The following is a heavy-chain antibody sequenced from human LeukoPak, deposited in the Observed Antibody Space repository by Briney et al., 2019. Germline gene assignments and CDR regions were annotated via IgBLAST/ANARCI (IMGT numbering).Heavy chain of an antibody. Sequence: SVKVSCKASGGTFSSYAISWVRQAPGQGLEWMGGIIPIFGTANYAQKFQGRVTITADKSPSTAYMELSSLRSEDTGVYYCARGSSWYDQVDYWGQGTLVTVSS. D-gene: IGHD6-13*01. CDR1: GGTFSSYA. J-gene: IGHJ4*02. CDR3: ARGSSWYDQVDY. V-gene: IGHV1-69*06. CDR2: IIPIFGTA.